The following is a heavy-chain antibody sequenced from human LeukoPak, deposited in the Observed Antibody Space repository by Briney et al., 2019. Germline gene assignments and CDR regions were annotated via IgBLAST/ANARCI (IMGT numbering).Heavy chain of an antibody. CDR1: GFTFSNYA. CDR3: AKDHYGDSYYFDY. Sequence: GGSLRLSCAASGFTFSNYAMSWVRQAPGKGLEWVSAIGDTTYYADSVEGRFTISRDNSKNTLYLQMNSLRAEDTAVYYCAKDHYGDSYYFDYWGQGTLVTVSS. CDR2: IGDTT. D-gene: IGHD4-17*01. V-gene: IGHV3-23*01. J-gene: IGHJ4*02.